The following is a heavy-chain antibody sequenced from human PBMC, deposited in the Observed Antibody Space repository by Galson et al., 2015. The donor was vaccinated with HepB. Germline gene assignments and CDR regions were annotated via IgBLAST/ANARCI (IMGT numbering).Heavy chain of an antibody. D-gene: IGHD3-10*01. V-gene: IGHV1-2*02. J-gene: IGHJ5*02. CDR3: ARGPGYFYGSGSHSHWFDP. Sequence: SVKVSCKASGYIFTTYYMHWVRQAPGQGLEWMGWINPNSGGTNYAQKFQGRVTMTRDTYISTAYLELSSLRSDDTAVYYCARGPGYFYGSGSHSHWFDPWGQGTLVTVSS. CDR1: GYIFTTYY. CDR2: INPNSGGT.